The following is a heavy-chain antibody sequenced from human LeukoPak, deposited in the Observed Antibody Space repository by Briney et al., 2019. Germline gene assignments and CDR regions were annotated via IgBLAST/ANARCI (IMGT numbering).Heavy chain of an antibody. Sequence: GESLKISCKGSGYGFTSYWIGWVRQRPGKGLEWMGIIYPGDSDTRYSPSFQGQVTISADKSISTAYLQWRSLKASDTAMYYCARSAGYCSSTSCYTGVGYFDYWGQGTLVTVPS. CDR1: GYGFTSYW. V-gene: IGHV5-51*01. D-gene: IGHD2-2*02. CDR2: IYPGDSDT. CDR3: ARSAGYCSSTSCYTGVGYFDY. J-gene: IGHJ4*02.